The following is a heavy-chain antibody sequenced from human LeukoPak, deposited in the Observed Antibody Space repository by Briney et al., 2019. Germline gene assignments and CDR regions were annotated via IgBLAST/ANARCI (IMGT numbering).Heavy chain of an antibody. D-gene: IGHD2-21*01. Sequence: SETLSLTCTVSGGFISSSSYYWGWIRQPPGKGLEWIGSIYYSGSTYYNPSLKSRVTISVDTSKNQFSLKLSSVTAADTAVYYCARDGGIVVTDDAFDIWGQGTMVTVSS. CDR2: IYYSGST. CDR1: GGFISSSSYY. J-gene: IGHJ3*02. CDR3: ARDGGIVVTDDAFDI. V-gene: IGHV4-39*02.